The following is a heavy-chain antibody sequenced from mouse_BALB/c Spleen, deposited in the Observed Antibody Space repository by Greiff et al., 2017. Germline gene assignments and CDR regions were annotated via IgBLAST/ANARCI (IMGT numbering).Heavy chain of an antibody. J-gene: IGHJ2*01. Sequence: EVKLQESGGGLVKPGGSLKLSCAASGFTFSSYTMSWVRQTPEKRLEWVATISSGGSYTYYPDSVKGRFTISRDNAKNTLYLQMSSLKSEDTAMYYCTREGDFDYWGQGTTLTVSS. V-gene: IGHV5-6-4*01. CDR2: ISSGGSYT. CDR1: GFTFSSYT. CDR3: TREGDFDY.